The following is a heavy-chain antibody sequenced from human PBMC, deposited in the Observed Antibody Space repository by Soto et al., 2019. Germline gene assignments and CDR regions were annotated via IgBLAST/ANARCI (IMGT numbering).Heavy chain of an antibody. J-gene: IGHJ4*02. CDR2: INNDGSGT. Sequence: GGSLRLSCAASGFTFSSYWMHWVRQAPGKGLVWVSRINNDGSGTTYADPVKGRFAISRNNAKNRLYLQMNSLRAEDTAVYYCVRFSSGWRPFDYWGQGTLVTVSS. V-gene: IGHV3-74*01. CDR3: VRFSSGWRPFDY. CDR1: GFTFSSYW. D-gene: IGHD6-19*01.